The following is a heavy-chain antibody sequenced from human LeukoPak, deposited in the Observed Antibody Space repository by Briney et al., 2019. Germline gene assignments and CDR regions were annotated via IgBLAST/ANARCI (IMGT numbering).Heavy chain of an antibody. Sequence: SETLSLTCTVSGGSVSSGSSFWSWIRQPPGKGLEWIGYIYHSGNTNYNPSLKSRVTISVDTSKSQLSLKLNSVTAADTAVYYCARRRGNTSGFQGYYFDYWGQGTLVTVSS. J-gene: IGHJ4*02. CDR3: ARRRGNTSGFQGYYFDY. D-gene: IGHD6-19*01. CDR1: GGSVSSGSSF. CDR2: IYHSGNT. V-gene: IGHV4-61*01.